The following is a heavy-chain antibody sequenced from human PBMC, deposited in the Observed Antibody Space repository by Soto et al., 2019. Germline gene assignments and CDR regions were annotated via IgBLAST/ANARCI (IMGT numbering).Heavy chain of an antibody. J-gene: IGHJ4*02. CDR2: IYYSGST. CDR1: GGSISSSSYY. CDR3: ARQAGVLLWFGESQYYFDY. V-gene: IGHV4-39*01. D-gene: IGHD3-10*01. Sequence: PSETLSLTCTVSGGSISSSSYYWDWIRQPPGKGLEWIGSIYYSGSTYYNPSLKSRVTISVDTSKNQFSLKLSSVTAADTAVYYCARQAGVLLWFGESQYYFDYWGQGTLVTVSS.